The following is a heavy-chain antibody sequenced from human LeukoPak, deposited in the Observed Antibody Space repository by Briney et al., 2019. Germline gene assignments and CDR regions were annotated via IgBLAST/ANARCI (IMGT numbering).Heavy chain of an antibody. CDR2: IYYSGST. V-gene: IGHV4-39*07. D-gene: IGHD6-13*01. Sequence: PSETLSLTCTVSGGSISSSSYYWGWIRQPPGKGLEWIGSIYYSGSTYYNPSLKSRVTISVDTSKNQFSLKLSSVTAADTAVYYCARGYTAAGIGVLDYWGQGTLVTVSS. CDR1: GGSISSSSYY. J-gene: IGHJ4*02. CDR3: ARGYTAAGIGVLDY.